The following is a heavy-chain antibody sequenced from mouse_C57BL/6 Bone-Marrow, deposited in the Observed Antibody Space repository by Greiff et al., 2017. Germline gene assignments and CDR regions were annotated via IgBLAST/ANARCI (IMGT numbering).Heavy chain of an antibody. CDR2: IYPGGGNT. Sequence: QVQLQQSGAELVRPGASVKLSCKASGYTFTDYYINWVKQRPGQGLEWIARIYPGGGNTYYNEKFKGKATLTAEKSSSTAYMQLSSLTSEDSAVYFCARCYYYGSSPHWYFDVWGTGTTVTVSS. V-gene: IGHV1-76*01. CDR3: ARCYYYGSSPHWYFDV. J-gene: IGHJ1*03. CDR1: GYTFTDYY. D-gene: IGHD1-1*01.